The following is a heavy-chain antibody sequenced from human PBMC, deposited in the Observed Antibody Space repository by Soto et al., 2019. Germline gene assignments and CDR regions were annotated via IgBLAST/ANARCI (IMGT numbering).Heavy chain of an antibody. CDR1: GYTFTSYH. CDR2: ISAYNGNT. CDR3: ARDSPPPRE. Sequence: QGQLVQSGTEVRKPGASVKVSCKASGYTFTSYHISWVRQAPGQGLEWMGWISAYNGNTNYAQRLQGRVTMTTDTSTSTAYMGLRSLRSDDTSVYYCARDSPPPREWGQGTLVTVSS. J-gene: IGHJ4*02. V-gene: IGHV1-18*01.